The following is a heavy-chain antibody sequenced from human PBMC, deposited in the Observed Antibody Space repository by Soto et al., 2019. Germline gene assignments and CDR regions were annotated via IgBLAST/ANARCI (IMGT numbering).Heavy chain of an antibody. D-gene: IGHD2-2*01. V-gene: IGHV1-3*01. Sequence: ASVKVSCKASGYTFTSYAMHWVRQAPGQRLEWMGWINAGNGNTKYSQKFQGRVTITRDTSASTAYMELSSLRSEDTAVYYCARTQYMVVPAARYYYYYGMDVWGQGTTVTVSS. CDR2: INAGNGNT. J-gene: IGHJ6*02. CDR3: ARTQYMVVPAARYYYYYGMDV. CDR1: GYTFTSYA.